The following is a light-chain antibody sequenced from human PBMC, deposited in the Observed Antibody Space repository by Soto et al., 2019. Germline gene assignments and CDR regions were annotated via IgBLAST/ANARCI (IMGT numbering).Light chain of an antibody. CDR3: QQYNNWHT. Sequence: EIVMTQSPATLSVSPGERATLSCRASQSVSSNLAWFQQKPGQAPRLLIYGASTRATGIPARFSGSGSGTEFTLTISSLQSEDFAVYYCQQYNNWHTVGPGTKVDIK. CDR1: QSVSSN. V-gene: IGKV3-15*01. J-gene: IGKJ3*01. CDR2: GAS.